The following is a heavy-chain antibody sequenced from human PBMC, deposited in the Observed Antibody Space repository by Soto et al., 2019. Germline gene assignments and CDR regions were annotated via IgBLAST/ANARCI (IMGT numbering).Heavy chain of an antibody. CDR1: GYHFTNYG. CDR3: ARTTVTASYYYMDV. CDR2: ISTYKGNT. V-gene: IGHV1-18*01. J-gene: IGHJ6*03. D-gene: IGHD4-17*01. Sequence: QVQLVQVGTEVKEAGASVKVSCKDSGYHFTNYGFTWVPKAPGQRLEWLGWISTYKGNTKYAQKVQGRLTMTTDTSTSTANMELTSLRSDDTALYYCARTTVTASYYYMDVWGKGSTVTVSS.